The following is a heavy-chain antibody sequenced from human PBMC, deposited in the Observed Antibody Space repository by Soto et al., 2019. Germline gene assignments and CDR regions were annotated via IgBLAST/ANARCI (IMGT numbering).Heavy chain of an antibody. V-gene: IGHV3-7*01. J-gene: IGHJ4*02. CDR2: IKQDGSEK. CDR3: ARIPLYSITIFGVVIAPYFDY. Sequence: PGGSLRLSCAASGFTFSSYWMHWVRQAPGKGLEWVANIKQDGSEKYYVDSVKGRFTISRDNAKNSLYLQMNSLRAEDTAVYYCARIPLYSITIFGVVIAPYFDYWGQGTLVTVSS. CDR1: GFTFSSYW. D-gene: IGHD3-3*01.